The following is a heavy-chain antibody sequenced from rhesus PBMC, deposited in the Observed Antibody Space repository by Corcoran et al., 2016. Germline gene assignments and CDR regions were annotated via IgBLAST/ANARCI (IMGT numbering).Heavy chain of an antibody. V-gene: IGHV4S7*01. D-gene: IGHD3S6*01. CDR2: IYSRSGNT. J-gene: IGHJ4*01. Sequence: QVQLQESGPGLLKPSETLSLTCAVSGGSISGGSGWGWIREPPGKGLVWIGSIYSRSGNTYYNPALKSRATISTDTSKNQFSLKLSAVTAADTAVYYCARDSDLDYWGQGVLVTVSS. CDR1: GGSISGGSG. CDR3: ARDSDLDY.